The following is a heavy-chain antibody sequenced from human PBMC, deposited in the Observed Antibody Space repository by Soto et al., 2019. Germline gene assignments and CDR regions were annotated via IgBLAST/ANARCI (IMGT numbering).Heavy chain of an antibody. CDR1: GFTFSSYG. CDR2: IWYDGSNK. Sequence: QVQLVESGGGVVQPGRSLRLSCAASGFTFSSYGMHWVRQAPGKGLEWVAVIWYDGSNKYYADSVKGRFTISRDNSKNTLYLQMNSLRAEDTAVYYCARGRVGIEMVSYYYGMDVWGQGTTVTVSS. V-gene: IGHV3-33*01. D-gene: IGHD2-8*01. J-gene: IGHJ6*02. CDR3: ARGRVGIEMVSYYYGMDV.